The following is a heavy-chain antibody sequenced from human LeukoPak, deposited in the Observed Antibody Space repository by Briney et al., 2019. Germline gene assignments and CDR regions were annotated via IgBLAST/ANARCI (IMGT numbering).Heavy chain of an antibody. CDR1: GGSFSGYY. D-gene: IGHD2-15*01. V-gene: IGHV4-34*01. Sequence: SETLSLTCAVYGGSFSGYYWSWIRQPPGKGLEWIGYIYHSGSTYYNPSLKSRVTISVDRSKNQFSLKLSSVTAADTAVYYCARVGYCSGGSCYGEYNWFDPWGQGTLVTVSS. CDR2: IYHSGST. J-gene: IGHJ5*02. CDR3: ARVGYCSGGSCYGEYNWFDP.